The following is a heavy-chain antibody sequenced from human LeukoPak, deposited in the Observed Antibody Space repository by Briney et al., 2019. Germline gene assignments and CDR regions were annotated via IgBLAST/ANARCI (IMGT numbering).Heavy chain of an antibody. D-gene: IGHD3-3*01. CDR3: ARGYYDFWSGYYPFDY. Sequence: ASVKVSCKASGYTFTSYDINWGRHAPGQGLERRGWMSPNSGNTGYAQKFQGRVTMTRNTSISTAYMELSSLRSEDTAVYYCARGYYDFWSGYYPFDYWGQGTLVTVSS. J-gene: IGHJ4*02. CDR1: GYTFTSYD. V-gene: IGHV1-8*01. CDR2: MSPNSGNT.